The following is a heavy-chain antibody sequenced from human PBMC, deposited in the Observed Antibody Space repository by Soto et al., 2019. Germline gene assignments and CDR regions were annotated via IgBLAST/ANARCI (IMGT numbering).Heavy chain of an antibody. CDR1: GGSFSSYA. Sequence: GASVKVSCKASGGSFSSYAMHWVRQAHGQRLEWMGWINAGNGNTKYSQKFQGRVTITRDTSASTAYMELNSLRAEDTAVYYCATERWLQNNGQYFYYGMDVWGRGTMVTVSS. V-gene: IGHV1-3*01. D-gene: IGHD5-12*01. J-gene: IGHJ6*02. CDR2: INAGNGNT. CDR3: ATERWLQNNGQYFYYGMDV.